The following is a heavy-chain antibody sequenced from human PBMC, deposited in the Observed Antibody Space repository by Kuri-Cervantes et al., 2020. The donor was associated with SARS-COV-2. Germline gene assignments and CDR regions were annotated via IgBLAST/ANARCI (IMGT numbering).Heavy chain of an antibody. D-gene: IGHD6-19*01. CDR1: GYTLTELS. CDR2: ISAYNGNT. Sequence: GESLKISCKVSGYTLTELSMHWVRQAPGKGLERMGWISAYNGNTNYAQNFHGRVTVTRDTSTSTVYMELTSLTSEDTAVYFCARGLVAGTPKVYYFDYWGQGTLVTVSS. J-gene: IGHJ4*02. V-gene: IGHV1-2*02. CDR3: ARGLVAGTPKVYYFDY.